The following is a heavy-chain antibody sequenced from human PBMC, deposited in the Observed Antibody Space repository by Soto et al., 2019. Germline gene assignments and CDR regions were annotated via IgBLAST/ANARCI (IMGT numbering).Heavy chain of an antibody. CDR1: GFTFSSYG. Sequence: GGSLRLSCAASGFTFSSYGMHWVRQAPGKGLEWVAVISYDGSNKYYADSAKGRFTISRDNSKNMLYLQMNSLRAEDTAVYYCAKDGDCGGDCYPNYYYYGMDVWGQGTTVTVSS. V-gene: IGHV3-30*18. CDR2: ISYDGSNK. D-gene: IGHD2-21*02. CDR3: AKDGDCGGDCYPNYYYYGMDV. J-gene: IGHJ6*02.